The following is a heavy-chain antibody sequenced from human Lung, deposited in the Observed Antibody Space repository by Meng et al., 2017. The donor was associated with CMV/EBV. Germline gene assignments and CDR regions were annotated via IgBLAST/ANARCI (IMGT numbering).Heavy chain of an antibody. CDR2: IYYTGST. Sequence: SXTXSLXFTLSGGSISSYFWSWILQPPGKGLEWIGYIYYTGSTNYNPSLKSRVTISVDTSKKQFSLKLSSVPAADTAVYYFARGRDFGVVTHGYWGQGALVTVSS. CDR1: GGSISSYF. J-gene: IGHJ4*02. CDR3: ARGRDFGVVTHGY. V-gene: IGHV4-59*01. D-gene: IGHD3-3*01.